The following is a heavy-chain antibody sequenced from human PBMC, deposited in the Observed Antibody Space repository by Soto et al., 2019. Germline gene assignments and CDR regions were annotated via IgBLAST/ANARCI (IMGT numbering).Heavy chain of an antibody. J-gene: IGHJ5*02. CDR2: ISGNVIAT. D-gene: IGHD3-10*01. CDR1: GFIFSDHA. Sequence: GGSLRLTCEASGFIFSDHAMSWVRQAPGKGLEWVSAISGNVIATYYADSVKGRFTISRDNSKNTLYLQMNRLRADDTAVYYCARDAISMVRGTNNSFDPWGQGTRVTVSS. V-gene: IGHV3-23*01. CDR3: ARDAISMVRGTNNSFDP.